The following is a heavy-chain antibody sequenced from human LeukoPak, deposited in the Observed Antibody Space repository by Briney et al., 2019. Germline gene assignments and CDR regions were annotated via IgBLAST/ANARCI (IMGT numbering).Heavy chain of an antibody. Sequence: SETLSLTCTVSGGSISSSNYYWGWIRQPPGKGLEWIGTISYRGITYYNPSLKSRVSISVDTSKNQFSLKLSSVTAADTAVYYCARDTRGNFYYMEVWGKGTTVTVSS. CDR1: GGSISSSNYY. D-gene: IGHD3-10*01. J-gene: IGHJ6*03. CDR2: ISYRGIT. CDR3: ARDTRGNFYYMEV. V-gene: IGHV4-39*07.